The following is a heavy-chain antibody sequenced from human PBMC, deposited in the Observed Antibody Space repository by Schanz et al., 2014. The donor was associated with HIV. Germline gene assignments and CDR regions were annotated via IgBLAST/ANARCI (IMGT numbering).Heavy chain of an antibody. V-gene: IGHV3-23*01. Sequence: EVQLMESGGGLVKPGSLRLSCAASGFTFSTYAMSWVRQAPGKGLEWVSALSGSGDSTYYADSVKGRFTISRDNSKNTLYLQMNSLRAEDTAVYYCVQDTEMDAITGYFPYWGQGTLVTVSS. CDR3: VQDTEMDAITGYFPY. CDR1: GFTFSTYA. J-gene: IGHJ4*02. D-gene: IGHD3-16*01. CDR2: LSGSGDST.